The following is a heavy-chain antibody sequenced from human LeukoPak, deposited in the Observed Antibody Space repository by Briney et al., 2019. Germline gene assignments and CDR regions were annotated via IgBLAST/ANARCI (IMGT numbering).Heavy chain of an antibody. J-gene: IGHJ6*02. D-gene: IGHD3-22*01. CDR1: GFTFSSYS. Sequence: GGSLRLSCAASGFTFSSYSMNWVRQAPGKGLEWVSSITSSSTYMYDADSVKGRFTISRDNAKNSLYLQMNSLRADDTAVYYCARAYYSDSSGYYPSYGMDVWGQGTTVTVSS. V-gene: IGHV3-21*01. CDR3: ARAYYSDSSGYYPSYGMDV. CDR2: ITSSSTYM.